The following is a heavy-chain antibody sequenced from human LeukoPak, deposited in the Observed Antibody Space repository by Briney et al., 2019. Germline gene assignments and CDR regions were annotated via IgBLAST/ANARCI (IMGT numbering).Heavy chain of an antibody. CDR3: ARGRGGDCYWCDRFDP. CDR2: INHSGSS. J-gene: IGHJ5*02. V-gene: IGHV4-34*01. CDR1: GGSFSDYY. D-gene: IGHD2-21*02. Sequence: SETLSLTCVVYGGSFSDYYWSWIRQPPGKGLEWIGEINHSGSSNYNPSLKSRVTISVDTSKNQFSLKLSSVTAADTAIYYCARGRGGDCYWCDRFDPWGQGTLATVSS.